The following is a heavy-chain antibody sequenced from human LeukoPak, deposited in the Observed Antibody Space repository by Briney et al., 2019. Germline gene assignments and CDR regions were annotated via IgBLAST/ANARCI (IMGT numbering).Heavy chain of an antibody. D-gene: IGHD3-22*01. CDR2: ITTSDSTT. CDR3: AKFAGSSGSEGDDY. V-gene: IGHV3-23*01. CDR1: GFTFRSYT. J-gene: IGHJ4*02. Sequence: GGSLRLSCAASGFTFRSYTMSWVRQAPGKGLEWASTITTSDSTTYYADSMKGRFTISRDNSKNTLYLRMNSLRAEDTAVYYCAKFAGSSGSEGDDYWGQGTLVTVSS.